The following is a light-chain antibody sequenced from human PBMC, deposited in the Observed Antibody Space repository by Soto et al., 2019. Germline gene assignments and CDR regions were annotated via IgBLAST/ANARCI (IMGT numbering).Light chain of an antibody. CDR1: SSDFGSYNL. Sequence: QAVVTQPASVSGSPGQSITISCTGTSSDFGSYNLVSWYQQHPGKAPKLMIYEGSKRPSGVSNRFSGSKSGNTASLTISGLQAEDEADYYCCSYAGSSTWVFGGGTKVTVL. J-gene: IGLJ3*02. CDR2: EGS. V-gene: IGLV2-23*01. CDR3: CSYAGSSTWV.